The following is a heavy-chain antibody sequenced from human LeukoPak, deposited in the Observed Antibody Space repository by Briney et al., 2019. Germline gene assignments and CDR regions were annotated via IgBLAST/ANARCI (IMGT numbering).Heavy chain of an antibody. Sequence: GASVKVSCKASGYTFISYGISWVRQAPGQGLEWMGWINPNSGDTKYAQNFQGRVTMTRDTSISTAYMELSRLRSDDTALYYCAPGYCSSTTCLDVFDIWGQGTMVTVSS. CDR2: INPNSGDT. D-gene: IGHD2-2*01. CDR1: GYTFISYG. CDR3: APGYCSSTTCLDVFDI. V-gene: IGHV1-2*02. J-gene: IGHJ3*02.